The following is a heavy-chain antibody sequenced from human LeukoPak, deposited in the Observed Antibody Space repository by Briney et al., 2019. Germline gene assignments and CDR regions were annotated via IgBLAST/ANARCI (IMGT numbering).Heavy chain of an antibody. Sequence: ASVKVSCKASGYTFTCYYMHWVRQAPGQGREWMGWINPNSGGTNYAQKFQGRVTMTRDTSISTAYMELSRLRSDDTAVYYCARGYCSSTSCYTVDYWGQGTLVTVSS. J-gene: IGHJ4*02. CDR2: INPNSGGT. CDR3: ARGYCSSTSCYTVDY. CDR1: GYTFTCYY. D-gene: IGHD2-2*02. V-gene: IGHV1-2*02.